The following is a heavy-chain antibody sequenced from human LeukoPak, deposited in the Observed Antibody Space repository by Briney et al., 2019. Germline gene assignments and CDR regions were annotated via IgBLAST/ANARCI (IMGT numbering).Heavy chain of an antibody. CDR1: GGSISSGVYY. J-gene: IGHJ6*04. Sequence: SQTLSLTCTVSGGSISSGVYYWSWIRQPPGKGLEWIGYIYSSGSTYYNPSLKSRVTISVDTSKIQFSLKLSSVTAADTAVYYCARAYLLDYYYYYGMDVWGKGTTVTVSS. V-gene: IGHV4-30-4*01. CDR2: IYSSGST. CDR3: ARAYLLDYYYYYGMDV.